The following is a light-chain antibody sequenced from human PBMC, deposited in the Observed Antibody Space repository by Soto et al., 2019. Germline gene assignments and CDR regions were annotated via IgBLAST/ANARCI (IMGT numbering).Light chain of an antibody. Sequence: QSALTQPPSASGSPGQSVTISCTGTSSDVGGYNYVSWYQQHPGKAPKLMIYEVSKRPSGVPDRFSGSKSGNTASLTVSGLQAEDEADYYCSPYAGSNSLWVFGGGTQLTVL. CDR2: EVS. CDR3: SPYAGSNSLWV. CDR1: SSDVGGYNY. V-gene: IGLV2-8*01. J-gene: IGLJ3*02.